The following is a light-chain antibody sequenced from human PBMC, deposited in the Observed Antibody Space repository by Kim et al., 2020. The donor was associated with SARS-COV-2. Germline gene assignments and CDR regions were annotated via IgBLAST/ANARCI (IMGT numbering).Light chain of an antibody. CDR2: RNN. CDR1: SNNVGNQG. V-gene: IGLV10-54*01. CDR3: SAWDSSLSAQV. Sequence: QAGLTQPHSVSKGLRQTATLTCTGNSNNVGNQGAAWLQQHQGHPPKLLSYRNNNRPSGISERLSASRSGNTASLTITGLQPEDEADYYCSAWDSSLSAQVFGGGTQLTVL. J-gene: IGLJ2*01.